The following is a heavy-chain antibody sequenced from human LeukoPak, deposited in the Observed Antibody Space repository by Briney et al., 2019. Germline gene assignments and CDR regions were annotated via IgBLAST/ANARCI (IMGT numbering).Heavy chain of an antibody. D-gene: IGHD2-21*01. Sequence: PGGSLRLSCAASGFTFNNFWMRWVRQAPGKGLEWVANINQDGSEKYYVDSVKGRFTISRDNAENSLFLQMSSLRAEDTAVYYCTSSHGDSYFEYWAQGTLVPVSS. V-gene: IGHV3-7*01. J-gene: IGHJ4*02. CDR1: GFTFNNFW. CDR2: INQDGSEK. CDR3: TSSHGDSYFEY.